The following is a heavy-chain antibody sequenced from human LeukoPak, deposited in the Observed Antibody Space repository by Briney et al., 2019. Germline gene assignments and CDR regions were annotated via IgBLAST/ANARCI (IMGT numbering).Heavy chain of an antibody. Sequence: SQTLSLTCTVSGGSISSSSYYWGWIRQPPGKGLEWIGSIFYSGNTYYNASLKSRVTISVDTSKNHFSLKLSSVTSADTAVYYCARRSSGGGLFDYWGQGTLVTVSS. CDR3: ARRSSGGGLFDY. D-gene: IGHD3-22*01. CDR2: IFYSGNT. V-gene: IGHV4-39*02. CDR1: GGSISSSSYY. J-gene: IGHJ4*02.